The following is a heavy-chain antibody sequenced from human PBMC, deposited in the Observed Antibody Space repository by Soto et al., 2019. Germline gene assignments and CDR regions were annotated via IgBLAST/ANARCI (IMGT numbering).Heavy chain of an antibody. CDR1: GYTFTGYY. J-gene: IGHJ4*02. CDR2: INPNSGGT. V-gene: IGHV1-2*04. CDR3: ARVRSPYYGSGSYYSNYYFDS. Sequence: GASVKVSCKASGYTFTGYYMHWVRQAPGQGLEWMGWINPNSGGTNYAQKFQGWVTMTRDTSISTAYMELSRLRSDDTAVYYCARVRSPYYGSGSYYSNYYFDSWGQGTLVTVSS. D-gene: IGHD3-10*01.